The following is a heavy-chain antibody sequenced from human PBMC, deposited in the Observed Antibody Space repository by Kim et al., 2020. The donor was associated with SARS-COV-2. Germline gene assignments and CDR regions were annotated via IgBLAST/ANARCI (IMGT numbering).Heavy chain of an antibody. CDR2: INHSGST. V-gene: IGHV4-34*01. Sequence: SETLSLTCAVYGGSFSGYYWSWIRQPPRKGLEWIGEINHSGSTNYNPSLKSQVTISVDTSKNQFSLKLSSVTAADTAVYYCARVRSSRFIIFYYYGMDVWGQGTTVTVSS. CDR3: ARVRSSRFIIFYYYGMDV. D-gene: IGHD6-13*01. J-gene: IGHJ6*02. CDR1: GGSFSGYY.